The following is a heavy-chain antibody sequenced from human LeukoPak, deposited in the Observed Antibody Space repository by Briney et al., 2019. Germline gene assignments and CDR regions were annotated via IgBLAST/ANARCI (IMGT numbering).Heavy chain of an antibody. CDR1: GFTFSSYA. CDR2: ISYDGSNK. V-gene: IGHV3-30-3*01. Sequence: GGSLRLSCAASGFTFSSYAMHWVRQAPGKGLEWVAVISYDGSNKYYADSVKGRFTISRDNSKNTLYLQMNSLRAEDTAVYYCATSNVRYGDFDYWGQGTLVTVSS. CDR3: ATSNVRYGDFDY. D-gene: IGHD4/OR15-4a*01. J-gene: IGHJ4*02.